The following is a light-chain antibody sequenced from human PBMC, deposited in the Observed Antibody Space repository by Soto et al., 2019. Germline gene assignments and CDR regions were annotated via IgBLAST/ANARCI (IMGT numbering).Light chain of an antibody. CDR2: AAS. V-gene: IGKV1-39*01. CDR1: QSISSY. CDR3: QQSYSTLRWT. J-gene: IGKJ2*01. Sequence: DIQLTQSPSTLSASVGDRVTLTCRASQSISSYLNWYQQKPGKAPKLLIYAASSLQSGVPSRFSGSGSGTDFTLTISSLQPEDFATYYCQQSYSTLRWTFGQGTKVDIK.